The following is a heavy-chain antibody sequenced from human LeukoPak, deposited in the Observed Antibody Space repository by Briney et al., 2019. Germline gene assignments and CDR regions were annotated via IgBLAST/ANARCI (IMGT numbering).Heavy chain of an antibody. CDR1: GFTFSNNW. Sequence: NPGGSLRLSCAASGFTFSNNWMSWVRQAPGKGLEWVSSISSGSSYIYYADSVKGRFTISRDNAENSLYLQMNSLRAEDTAVYYCARGRGADSSGYLSYCYFDLWGRGTLVTVSS. V-gene: IGHV3-21*01. CDR2: ISSGSSYI. J-gene: IGHJ2*01. D-gene: IGHD3-22*01. CDR3: ARGRGADSSGYLSYCYFDL.